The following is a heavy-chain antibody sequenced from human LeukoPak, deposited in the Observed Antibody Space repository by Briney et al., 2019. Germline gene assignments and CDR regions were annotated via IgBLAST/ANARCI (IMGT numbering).Heavy chain of an antibody. CDR3: ARGGSSSSLTRLDY. D-gene: IGHD6-6*01. J-gene: IGHJ4*02. V-gene: IGHV4-61*02. CDR2: IYTSGST. CDR1: GGSISSGSYY. Sequence: PSETLSLTCTVSGGSISSGSYYWSWIRQPAGKGLEWIGRIYTSGSTDYNPSLKSRVTISVDTSKNQFSLKLSSVTAADTAVYYCARGGSSSSLTRLDYWGQGTLVTVSP.